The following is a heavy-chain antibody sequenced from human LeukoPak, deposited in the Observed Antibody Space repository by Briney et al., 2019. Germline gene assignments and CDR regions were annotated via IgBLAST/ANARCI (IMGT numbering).Heavy chain of an antibody. J-gene: IGHJ4*02. CDR3: AKDRVSSGWYVYDY. CDR2: ISFSSSST. V-gene: IGHV3-23*01. CDR1: GFTFSSYA. D-gene: IGHD6-19*01. Sequence: PGGSLRLSCAASGFTFSSYAMSWVRQAPGKGLKWVSTISFSSSSTYYTDSVKGRFTISRDNSKNTLYLQMNSLRAEDTAVYYCAKDRVSSGWYVYDYWGQGILVTVSS.